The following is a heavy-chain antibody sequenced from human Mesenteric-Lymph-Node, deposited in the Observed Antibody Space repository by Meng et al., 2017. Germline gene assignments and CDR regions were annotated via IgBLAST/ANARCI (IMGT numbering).Heavy chain of an antibody. CDR2: INAGNGNT. J-gene: IGHJ5*02. Sequence: QVHLVQSGAEVKKPGASVKVSCKASGYTFTTYAIHWVRQAPGQRIEWMGGINAGNGNTRYSQKFQGRVSITRDTSASTAYMELSSLRSEDTAVYYCARCIAVAGNWFDPWGQGTLVTVSS. CDR3: ARCIAVAGNWFDP. D-gene: IGHD6-19*01. CDR1: GYTFTTYA. V-gene: IGHV1-3*01.